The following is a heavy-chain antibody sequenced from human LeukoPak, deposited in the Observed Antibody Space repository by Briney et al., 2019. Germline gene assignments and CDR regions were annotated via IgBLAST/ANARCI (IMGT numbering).Heavy chain of an antibody. CDR2: ITVSGGGT. D-gene: IGHD2-21*01. Sequence: GGSLRLSCSASGFTFNNYAMSWVRQAPGKGLEWVSTITVSGGGTFYADSVKGRFTVSRDNSKNTVYLQMNSLRAEDTAIYYCANRSDSHGGYFAYWGQGTLVTVSS. J-gene: IGHJ4*02. CDR3: ANRSDSHGGYFAY. V-gene: IGHV3-23*01. CDR1: GFTFNNYA.